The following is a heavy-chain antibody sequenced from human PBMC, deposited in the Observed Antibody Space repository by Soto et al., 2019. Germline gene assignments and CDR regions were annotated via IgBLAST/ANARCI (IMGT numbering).Heavy chain of an antibody. J-gene: IGHJ4*02. Sequence: GGSLRLSCAASGFTFDDYGMHWVRQAPGKGLEWVSGINWSSSSIGYADSVKGRFTISRDNAKKYLYLQMNSLRDEDTAFYYCAKNIVAPIGPYYFDDWGQGTLVTVSS. CDR1: GFTFDDYG. D-gene: IGHD2-2*01. CDR2: INWSSSSI. CDR3: AKNIVAPIGPYYFDD. V-gene: IGHV3-9*01.